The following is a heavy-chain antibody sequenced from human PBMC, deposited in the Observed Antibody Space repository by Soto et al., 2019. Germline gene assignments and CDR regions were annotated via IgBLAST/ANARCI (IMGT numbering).Heavy chain of an antibody. V-gene: IGHV3-30-3*01. J-gene: IGHJ6*02. Sequence: HPGGSLRLSCAASGFTFSSYAMHWVRQAPGKGLEWVAVISYDGSNKYYADSVKGRITISRDNSKNTLYLQMNSLRAEDTAVYYCARGPPGLELDPYYYYGMDVWGQGTTVTVSS. CDR2: ISYDGSNK. D-gene: IGHD3-3*01. CDR3: ARGPPGLELDPYYYYGMDV. CDR1: GFTFSSYA.